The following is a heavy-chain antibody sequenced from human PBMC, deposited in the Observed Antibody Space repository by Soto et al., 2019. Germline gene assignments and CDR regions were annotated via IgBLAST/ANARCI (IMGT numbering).Heavy chain of an antibody. J-gene: IGHJ4*02. CDR1: GSSFTGDY. CDR3: ARDLPPYDRRRQSAGAFED. D-gene: IGHD3-22*01. CDR2: VFGNGAGTP. V-gene: IGHV4-4*07. Sequence: GPGVVRPSETLSLTCSVSGSSFTGDYWSWIRQPAGKGLEWIGRVFGNGAGTPIYNSALKNRITMSVDSSKTQFSLKLTSVTAADTAIYYCARDLPPYDRRRQSAGAFEDWGQGTLVTVSS.